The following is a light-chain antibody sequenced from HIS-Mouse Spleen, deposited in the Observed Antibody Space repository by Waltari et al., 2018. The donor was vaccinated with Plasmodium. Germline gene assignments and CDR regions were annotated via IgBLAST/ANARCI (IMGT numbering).Light chain of an antibody. CDR3: SSYAGSNNLV. CDR1: SSDVGGYHY. Sequence: QSALTQPPSASGSPGQSVTISCTGTSSDVGGYHYVSWYQQHPGKAPKLMIYEVSKRPSGVPDRFPGSKSGNTASLTVSGLQAEDEADYYCSSYAGSNNLVFGGGTKLTVL. J-gene: IGLJ2*01. V-gene: IGLV2-8*01. CDR2: EVS.